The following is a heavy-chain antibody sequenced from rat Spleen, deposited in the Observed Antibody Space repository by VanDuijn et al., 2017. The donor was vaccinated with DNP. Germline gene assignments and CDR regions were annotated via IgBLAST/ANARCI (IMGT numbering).Heavy chain of an antibody. V-gene: IGHV5S11*01. Sequence: EVQVVESGGGLVQPGKSMKLSCAASGFIFSNYYMAWVRQTPAKGLEWVASISTGIGRTYYRDSVQGRFTISRDNAKNTLYLQMDSLRSEETATYYCARWEAEGIGFAYWGQGTLVTVSS. J-gene: IGHJ3*01. CDR2: ISTGIGRT. CDR3: ARWEAEGIGFAY. CDR1: GFIFSNYY. D-gene: IGHD1-11*01.